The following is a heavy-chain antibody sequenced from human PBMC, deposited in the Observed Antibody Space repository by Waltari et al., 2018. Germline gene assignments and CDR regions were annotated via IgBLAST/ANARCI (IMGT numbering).Heavy chain of an antibody. CDR3: AREEGIAAAGTVH. CDR1: GFRFSNYW. J-gene: IGHJ4*02. D-gene: IGHD6-13*01. CDR2: ISNDESSL. Sequence: EEKLLESGGGLLQPGDSLRLSCAASGFRFSNYWMNWVRQAPGKGLVWVARISNDESSLTYADSVKGRFTISRDNAKNTLYLQMNSLRAEDTAVYYCAREEGIAAAGTVHWGQGTLVTVSS. V-gene: IGHV3-74*03.